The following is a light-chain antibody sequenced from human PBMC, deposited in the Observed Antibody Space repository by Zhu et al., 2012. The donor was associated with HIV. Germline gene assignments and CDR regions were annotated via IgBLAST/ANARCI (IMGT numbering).Light chain of an antibody. CDR2: GAS. J-gene: IGKJ2*01. CDR1: QTVSRNY. Sequence: EIVLTQSPGTLSLSPGERATLSCRASQTVSRNYLAWYQQKPGQAPRLLIYGASRRVTGIPDRFSGSGSGTDSTLTISRLEPEDFAVYYCQHYVPSPMYTFGQGTKLGDQT. CDR3: QHYVPSPMYT. V-gene: IGKV3-20*01.